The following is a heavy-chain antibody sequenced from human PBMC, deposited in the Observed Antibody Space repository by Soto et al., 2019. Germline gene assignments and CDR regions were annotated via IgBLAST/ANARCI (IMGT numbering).Heavy chain of an antibody. V-gene: IGHV3-7*03. J-gene: IGHJ4*02. Sequence: EVQLVESGGGLVQPGGSLRLSCAASGFTFRNYWMSWVRQAPGKGLEWVLSIKHDGSETYSVDSVRGRFTSSRDNAENSVDLQVHSLSADDTAVYFCANGYGYYLGSWGQGTQVTVSS. CDR1: GFTFRNYW. CDR2: IKHDGSET. CDR3: ANGYGYYLGS. D-gene: IGHD5-12*01.